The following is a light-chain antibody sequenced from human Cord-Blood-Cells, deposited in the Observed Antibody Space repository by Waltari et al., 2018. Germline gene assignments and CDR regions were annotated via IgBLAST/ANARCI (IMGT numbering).Light chain of an antibody. CDR2: DAS. CDR3: QQYDNHPLT. CDR1: QDISNY. V-gene: IGKV1-33*01. Sequence: DIQMTQSPSSLSASVGERVTITCQASQDISNYLNWYQQKPGKAPKLLIYDASNLETGVPSRFSGSGSGTDFTLTISSLQPEDIATYYCQQYDNHPLTFGGGTKLEIK. J-gene: IGKJ4*01.